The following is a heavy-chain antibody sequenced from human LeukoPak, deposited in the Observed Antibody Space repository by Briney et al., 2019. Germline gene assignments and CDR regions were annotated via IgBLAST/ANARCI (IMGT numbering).Heavy chain of an antibody. J-gene: IGHJ5*02. CDR1: GYTFTSYY. D-gene: IGHD6-13*01. CDR2: INPSGGST. Sequence: ASVKVSCKASGYTFTSYYMHWERQAPGQGLAWMGIINPSGGSTSYAQKFQGRVTMTRDTSTSTVYMELSSLRSEDTAVYYCARGVTGVVYSGSWHSWFDPWGQGTLVTVSS. V-gene: IGHV1-46*01. CDR3: ARGVTGVVYSGSWHSWFDP.